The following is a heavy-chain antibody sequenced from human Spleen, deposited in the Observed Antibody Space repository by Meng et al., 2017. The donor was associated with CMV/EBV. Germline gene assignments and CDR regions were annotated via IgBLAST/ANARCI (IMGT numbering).Heavy chain of an antibody. CDR1: GGSIGYYY. D-gene: IGHD4-17*01. CDR2: IYYSGST. Sequence: SETLSLTCNVSGGSIGYYYWNWVRQPPGKELEWIGYIYYSGSTNYNPSLKSRVTISVDTSKNQFSLNLSSVTAADTAFYYCARDISEGTTTYYFDSWGQGILVTVSS. V-gene: IGHV4-59*01. J-gene: IGHJ4*02. CDR3: ARDISEGTTTYYFDS.